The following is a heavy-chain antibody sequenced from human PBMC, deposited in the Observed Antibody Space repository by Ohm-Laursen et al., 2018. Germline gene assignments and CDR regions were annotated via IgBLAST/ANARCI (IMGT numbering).Heavy chain of an antibody. CDR3: ARGAYSGYAD. V-gene: IGHV1-8*02. Sequence: ASVKVSCKASGYSFTGYYMHWVRQAPGQGLEWMGWMNPNSGNTGYAQKFQGRVTMTRNTSISTAYMELSSLRSEDTAVYYCARGAYSGYADWGQGTTVTVSS. J-gene: IGHJ6*02. D-gene: IGHD5-12*01. CDR1: GYSFTGYY. CDR2: MNPNSGNT.